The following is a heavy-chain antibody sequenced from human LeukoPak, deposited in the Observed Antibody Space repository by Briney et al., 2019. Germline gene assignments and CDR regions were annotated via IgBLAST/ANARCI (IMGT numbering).Heavy chain of an antibody. J-gene: IGHJ4*02. D-gene: IGHD6-13*01. CDR1: GYTFTSYD. CDR3: ARGGAHSSSRSHDY. V-gene: IGHV1-8*03. Sequence: ASVKVSCKASGYTFTSYDINWVRQATGQGLEWMGWMNPNSGNTGYAQKFQGRVTITRNTSISTAYMELSSLRSEDTAVYYCARGGAHSSSRSHDYWGQGTLVTVSS. CDR2: MNPNSGNT.